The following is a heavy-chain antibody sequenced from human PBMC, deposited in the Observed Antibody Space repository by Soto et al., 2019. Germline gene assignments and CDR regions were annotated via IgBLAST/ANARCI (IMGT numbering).Heavy chain of an antibody. D-gene: IGHD2-15*01. CDR1: GFTFSSYG. CDR2: IWYDGNNK. Sequence: QVQLVESGGGVVQPGRSLRLSCAASGFTFSSYGMHWVRQAPGKGLEWVAVIWYDGNNKYYADSVKGRFTISRDNSKNTLYLQMNSRRAEDTAVYYCASGSSGVRFDYWGQGTLVTVSS. J-gene: IGHJ4*02. V-gene: IGHV3-33*01. CDR3: ASGSSGVRFDY.